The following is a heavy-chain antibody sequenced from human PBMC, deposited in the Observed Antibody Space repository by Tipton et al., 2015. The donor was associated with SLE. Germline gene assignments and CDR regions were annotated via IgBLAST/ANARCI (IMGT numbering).Heavy chain of an antibody. D-gene: IGHD2-2*01. V-gene: IGHV1-18*01. Sequence: QSGAEVKKPGASVKVSCKASGYTFTSYGISWVRQAPGQGLEWMGWISAYNGNTNYAQKFQGRVTMTRDTSISTAYMELSSLRSDDTAVYYCARFPGVVPAAGLDYWGQGTLVTVSS. CDR3: ARFPGVVPAAGLDY. J-gene: IGHJ4*02. CDR1: GYTFTSYG. CDR2: ISAYNGNT.